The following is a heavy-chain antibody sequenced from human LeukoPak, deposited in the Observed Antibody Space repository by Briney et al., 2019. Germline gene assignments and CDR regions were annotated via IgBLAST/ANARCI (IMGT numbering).Heavy chain of an antibody. D-gene: IGHD1-26*01. CDR1: AFSFSSYD. CDR3: ARDYLWELRSGAFDI. J-gene: IGHJ3*02. V-gene: IGHV3-48*03. Sequence: GRSLTPSCPASAFSFSSYDMNWVSQAPGEWLEWISYISSSGNKYYADSLKGRFTISRDNAKKSLYLHMSSLRAEDTAVYFCARDYLWELRSGAFDIWGQGTLVTVSS. CDR2: ISSSGNK.